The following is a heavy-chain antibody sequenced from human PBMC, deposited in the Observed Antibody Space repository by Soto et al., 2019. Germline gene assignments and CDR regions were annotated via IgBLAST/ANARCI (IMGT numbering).Heavy chain of an antibody. CDR3: VACYGNGWYGY. CDR1: GGSISSFY. Sequence: SETLSLTCSISGGSISSFYWSWVRQPPGKGLEWIGHIYYSGIFNSNPSLSSRVTMSVDTSRDQFSLNLTSVTATDTAVYYCVACYGNGWYGYWGQGTMGTFSS. D-gene: IGHD6-19*01. J-gene: IGHJ4*02. V-gene: IGHV4-59*08. CDR2: IYYSGIF.